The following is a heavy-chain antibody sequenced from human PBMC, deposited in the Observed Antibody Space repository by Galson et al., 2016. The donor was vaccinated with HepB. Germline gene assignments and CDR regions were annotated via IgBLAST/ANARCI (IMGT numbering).Heavy chain of an antibody. CDR3: AREGYTSGRAGTFDL. CDR2: TYYSGST. D-gene: IGHD6-19*01. J-gene: IGHJ3*01. CDR1: GGSIRSGSSY. V-gene: IGHV4-39*02. Sequence: SETLSLTCTVSGGSIRSGSSYWGWIRQPPGKGLEYIGYTYYSGSTYYYPSLKGRVTMSVDTSKSQFYLNLNSVTAADTAIYYCAREGYTSGRAGTFDLWGQGTVVTVSS.